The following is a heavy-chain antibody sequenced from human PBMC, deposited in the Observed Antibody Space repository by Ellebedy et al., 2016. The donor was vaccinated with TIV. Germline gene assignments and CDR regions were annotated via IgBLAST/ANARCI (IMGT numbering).Heavy chain of an antibody. Sequence: GESLKISXAASGFTFSTYGMHWVRQAPGKGLEWVAFISYDGSYKYYADSVKGRFTISRDNYTNTLYLQMNSLRAEDTAVYYCAKDGYLYYFDYWGQGTLVTVSS. D-gene: IGHD5-12*01. CDR3: AKDGYLYYFDY. J-gene: IGHJ4*02. CDR2: ISYDGSYK. CDR1: GFTFSTYG. V-gene: IGHV3-30*18.